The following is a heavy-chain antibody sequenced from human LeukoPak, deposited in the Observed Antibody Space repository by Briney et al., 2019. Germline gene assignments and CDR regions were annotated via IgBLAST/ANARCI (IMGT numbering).Heavy chain of an antibody. Sequence: PSQTLSLTCTVSGGSISSGSYYWSWIRQPAGKGLEWIGRIYTSGSTNYNPSLKSRVTISVDTSKNQFSLKLSSVTAADTAVYYCARGSPLSPAGDYWGQGTLVTVSS. D-gene: IGHD2/OR15-2a*01. V-gene: IGHV4-61*02. CDR1: GGSISSGSYY. CDR2: IYTSGST. J-gene: IGHJ4*02. CDR3: ARGSPLSPAGDY.